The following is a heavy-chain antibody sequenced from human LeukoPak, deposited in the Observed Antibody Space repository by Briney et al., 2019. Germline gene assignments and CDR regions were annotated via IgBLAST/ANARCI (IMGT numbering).Heavy chain of an antibody. Sequence: NPNSGGTNYAQKFQGRVTMTRDTSISTAYMELSRLRSDDTAVYYCARALGHTTVGNDAFDIWGQGTMVTVSS. CDR2: NPNSGGT. V-gene: IGHV1-2*02. D-gene: IGHD1-1*01. CDR3: ARALGHTTVGNDAFDI. J-gene: IGHJ3*02.